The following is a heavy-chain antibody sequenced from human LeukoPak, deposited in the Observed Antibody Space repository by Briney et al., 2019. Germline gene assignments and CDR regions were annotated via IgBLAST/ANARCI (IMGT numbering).Heavy chain of an antibody. CDR2: INHSGST. Sequence: SETLSLTCAVYGGSFSGYYWSWIRQPPGKGLEWIGEINHSGSTNYNPSLKSRVTISVDTSKNQFSLKLSSVTAADTAVYYCARALGYRSSTSCFEFDYWGQGTLVTVSS. J-gene: IGHJ4*02. V-gene: IGHV4-34*01. CDR3: ARALGYRSSTSCFEFDY. D-gene: IGHD2-2*01. CDR1: GGSFSGYY.